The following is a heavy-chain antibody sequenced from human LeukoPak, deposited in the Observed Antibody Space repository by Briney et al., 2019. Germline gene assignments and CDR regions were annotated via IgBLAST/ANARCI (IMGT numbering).Heavy chain of an antibody. Sequence: GGSLRLSCAASGFTFSSYSMNWVRQAPGKGLEWVSSISSSSSYIYYADSVKGRFTISRDNAKNPLYLQMNSLRAEDTAVYYCARDGIAVAGTVPLSYWGQGTLVTVSS. J-gene: IGHJ4*02. CDR1: GFTFSSYS. V-gene: IGHV3-21*01. D-gene: IGHD6-19*01. CDR3: ARDGIAVAGTVPLSY. CDR2: ISSSSSYI.